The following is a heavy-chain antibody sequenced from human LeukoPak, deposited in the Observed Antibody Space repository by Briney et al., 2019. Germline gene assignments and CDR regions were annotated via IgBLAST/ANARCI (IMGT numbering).Heavy chain of an antibody. CDR1: GYTFTSYA. CDR2: INTNTGNP. CDR3: AREGGVRFLEWLLYYTY. D-gene: IGHD3-3*01. V-gene: IGHV7-4-1*02. Sequence: ASVKVSCKASGYTFTSYAMNWVRQAPGQGLEWMGWINTNTGNPTYAQGFTGRFVFSLDTSVSTAYLQISSLKAEDTAVYYCAREGGVRFLEWLLYYTYWGQGTLVTVSS. J-gene: IGHJ4*02.